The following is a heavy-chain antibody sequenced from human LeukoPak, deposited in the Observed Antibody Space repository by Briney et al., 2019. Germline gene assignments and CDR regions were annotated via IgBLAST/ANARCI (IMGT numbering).Heavy chain of an antibody. CDR1: GGSFSGYD. D-gene: IGHD3-3*01. CDR3: ARDIPSGYHDY. CDR2: INHSGST. Sequence: SETLSLTCAVYGGSFSGYDWSWIRQPPGKGLEWIGEINHSGSTNYNPSLKSRVTISVDTSKNQFSLKLSSVTAADTAVYYCARDIPSGYHDYWGQGTLVTVSS. J-gene: IGHJ4*02. V-gene: IGHV4-34*01.